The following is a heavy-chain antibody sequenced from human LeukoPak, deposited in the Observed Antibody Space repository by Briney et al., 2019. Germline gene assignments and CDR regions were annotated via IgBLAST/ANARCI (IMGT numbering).Heavy chain of an antibody. J-gene: IGHJ6*03. Sequence: SETLSLTCTVSGGSISSGSYSWSWIRQPAGKGLEWIGRIYTSGSTNYNPSLKSRVTISVDTSKNQFSLKLSSVTAADTAVYYCARRLAAAGPDYYYYYYYMDVWGKGTTVTVSS. V-gene: IGHV4-61*02. CDR2: IYTSGST. CDR1: GGSISSGSYS. CDR3: ARRLAAAGPDYYYYYYYMDV. D-gene: IGHD6-13*01.